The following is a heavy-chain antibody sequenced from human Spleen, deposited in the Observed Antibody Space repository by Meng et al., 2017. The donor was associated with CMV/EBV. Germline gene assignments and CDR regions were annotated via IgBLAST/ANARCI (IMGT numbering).Heavy chain of an antibody. V-gene: IGHV3-23*03. CDR1: GFTFRDYA. CDR3: AKDQRGRELISYYYYGMDV. Sequence: GGSLRLSCAASGFTFRDYAMIWVRQAPGKGLEWVSVIYGGGIGKYYADSVKGRFTISRENAKNSLYLQMNSLRAGDTAVYYCAKDQRGRELISYYYYGMDVWGQGTTVTVSS. J-gene: IGHJ6*02. D-gene: IGHD3-10*01. CDR2: IYGGGIGK.